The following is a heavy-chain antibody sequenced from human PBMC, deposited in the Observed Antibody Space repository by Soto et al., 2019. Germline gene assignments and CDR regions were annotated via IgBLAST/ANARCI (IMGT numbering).Heavy chain of an antibody. V-gene: IGHV3-30-3*01. CDR3: ARDGGAY. CDR1: GFTFSSYA. J-gene: IGHJ4*02. CDR2: MSYDGSNK. Sequence: QVQLVESGAGVVQPGRYLRLSCAASGFTFSSYAMHWVRRAPGKGLEWMAVMSYDGSNKYYADSVKGRFTISRDNSKNTLYLQMNSLRPEDTALYYCARDGGAYWGQGTLVIVSS. D-gene: IGHD3-16*01.